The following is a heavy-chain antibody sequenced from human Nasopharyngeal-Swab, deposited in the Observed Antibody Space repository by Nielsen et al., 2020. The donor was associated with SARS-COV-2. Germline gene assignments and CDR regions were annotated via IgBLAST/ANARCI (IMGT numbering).Heavy chain of an antibody. Sequence: GESLKISCAASGFIFSASAMHWVRQASGKGLEWLGRIGDKDHNYATTYGASVKGGFTISRDDSKNTVFLQMDSLKTEDTALYYCTTDFYFDYWGQGTLVTVSS. V-gene: IGHV3-73*01. CDR2: IGDKDHNYAT. CDR3: TTDFYFDY. J-gene: IGHJ4*02. CDR1: GFIFSASA.